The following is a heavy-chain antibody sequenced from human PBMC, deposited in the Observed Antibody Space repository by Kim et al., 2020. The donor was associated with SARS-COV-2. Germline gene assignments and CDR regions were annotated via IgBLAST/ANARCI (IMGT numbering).Heavy chain of an antibody. CDR3: ARGVGALYYYYYGMDV. D-gene: IGHD1-26*01. Sequence: FQGRVTMTRDTSTSTVYMELSSLRSEDTAVYYCARGVGALYYYYYGMDVWGQGTTVTVSS. V-gene: IGHV1-46*01. J-gene: IGHJ6*02.